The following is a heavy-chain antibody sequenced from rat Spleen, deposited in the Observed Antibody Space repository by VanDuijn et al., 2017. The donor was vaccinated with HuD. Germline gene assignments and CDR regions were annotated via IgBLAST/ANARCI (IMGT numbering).Heavy chain of an antibody. CDR1: GFTFSDYN. CDR3: TTENYWFAY. D-gene: IGHD1-10*01. J-gene: IGHJ3*01. Sequence: EVRLVESGGGLVRPGRSLKLSCAASGFTFSDYNMAWVRQAPKKGLEWVATISYDGSSTYYRDSVKGRFTISRDNAKSTLYVQMDSLRSEDTATYYCTTENYWFAYWGQGTLVTVSS. V-gene: IGHV5-7*01. CDR2: ISYDGSST.